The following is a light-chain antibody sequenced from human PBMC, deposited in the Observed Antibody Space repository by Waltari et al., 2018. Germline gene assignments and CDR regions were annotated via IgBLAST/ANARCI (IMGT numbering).Light chain of an antibody. CDR2: GAA. V-gene: IGKV3-15*01. CDR1: QSVSSS. CDR3: QQYNNWLYT. J-gene: IGKJ2*01. Sequence: EIVMTRSPATLSVSPGERVTLSCRASQSVSSSLAWYQQKPGQAPSLLIYGAATRANGIPARFSGSGSGTEFTLTISSLQSEDIAIYYCQQYNNWLYTFGQGTKLEIK.